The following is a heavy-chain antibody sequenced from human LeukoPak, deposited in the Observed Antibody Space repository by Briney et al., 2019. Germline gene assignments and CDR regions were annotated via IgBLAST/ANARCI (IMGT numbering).Heavy chain of an antibody. CDR3: ARDSVITFGGVDY. V-gene: IGHV3-7*01. CDR2: IKQDGSDK. J-gene: IGHJ4*02. D-gene: IGHD3-16*01. CDR1: GFTFSSYG. Sequence: GGSLRLSCAASGFTFSSYGMHWVRQAPGKGLEWVANIKQDGSDKYYVDSVKGRFTISRDNAKNSLYLQMNSLRAEDTAVYYCARDSVITFGGVDYWGQGTLVTVSS.